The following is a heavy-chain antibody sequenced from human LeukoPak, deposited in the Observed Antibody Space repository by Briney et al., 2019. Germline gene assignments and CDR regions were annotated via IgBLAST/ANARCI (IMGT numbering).Heavy chain of an antibody. D-gene: IGHD5/OR15-5a*01. CDR1: GFTFSNAW. V-gene: IGHV3-15*01. Sequence: GGSLRLSCAASGFTFSNAWMSWVRQALGQGLEWIGRIKSKTDGETTEYAAPVKGRFTISRDDSKNTLYLQMNSLKTEDTAVYYCTTLRLALAYGVDVWGQGTTVTVSS. CDR3: TTLRLALAYGVDV. CDR2: IKSKTDGETT. J-gene: IGHJ6*02.